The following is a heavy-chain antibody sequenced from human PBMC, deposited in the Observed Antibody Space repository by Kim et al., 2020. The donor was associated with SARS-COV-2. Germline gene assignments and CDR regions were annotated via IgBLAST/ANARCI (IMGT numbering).Heavy chain of an antibody. J-gene: IGHJ4*02. D-gene: IGHD1-1*01. Sequence: DTRYSPSFQGQVTISADKSISTAYLQWSSLKASDTAMYYCARARTAGNDYWGQGTLVTVSS. CDR3: ARARTAGNDY. CDR2: DT. V-gene: IGHV5-51*01.